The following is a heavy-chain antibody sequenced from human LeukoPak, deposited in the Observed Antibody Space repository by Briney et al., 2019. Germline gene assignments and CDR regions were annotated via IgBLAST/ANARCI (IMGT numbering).Heavy chain of an antibody. J-gene: IGHJ4*02. CDR1: GGSISSSSYY. CDR3: AREDGGYDLGSDY. CDR2: IYYSGST. V-gene: IGHV4-39*02. D-gene: IGHD5-12*01. Sequence: SETLSLTCTVSGGSISSSSYYWGWIRQPPGKGLEWIGSIYYSGSTYYNPSLKSRVTISVDTSKNQFSLKLSSVTAADTAVYYCAREDGGYDLGSDYWGQGTLVTVSS.